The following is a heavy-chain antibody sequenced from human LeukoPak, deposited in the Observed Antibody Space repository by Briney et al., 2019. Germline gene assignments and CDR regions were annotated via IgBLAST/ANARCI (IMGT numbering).Heavy chain of an antibody. D-gene: IGHD3-22*01. CDR3: ARIHPYDSSGFHY. CDR1: GFTFSSYA. J-gene: IGHJ4*02. V-gene: IGHV3-23*01. Sequence: GGSLRLSCAATGFTFSSYAMSWVRQAPGKGLEWVSAISGSGGSTYYADSVKGRFTISRDNSKNTLYLQMNSLKTEDTAVYYCARIHPYDSSGFHYWGQGTLVTVSS. CDR2: ISGSGGST.